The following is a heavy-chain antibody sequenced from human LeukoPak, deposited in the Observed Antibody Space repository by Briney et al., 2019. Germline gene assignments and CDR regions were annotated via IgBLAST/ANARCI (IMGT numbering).Heavy chain of an antibody. Sequence: GSLRLSCVASGFTFSSYAMSWVRQAPGKGLEWVSAISGSGGSTYYADSVKGRFTISRDNSKNTLYLQMNSLRAEDTAVYYCAKEAAAILWHYYYYMDVWGKGTTVAVSS. CDR1: GFTFSSYA. CDR2: ISGSGGST. J-gene: IGHJ6*03. CDR3: AKEAAAILWHYYYYMDV. D-gene: IGHD2-21*02. V-gene: IGHV3-23*01.